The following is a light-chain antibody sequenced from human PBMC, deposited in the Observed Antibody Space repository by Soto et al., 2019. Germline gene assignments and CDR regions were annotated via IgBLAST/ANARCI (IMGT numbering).Light chain of an antibody. Sequence: QSALSQRHSVSGSPGLSVAIACTRTSSDVGGYDYVSWYQQHPGKAPKLMIYGVTKRPSGVPDRFSGSKSGNTASLTISRLQAEDESDYYCCSHGGRHSYVFGTGTKVTVL. CDR1: SSDVGGYDY. CDR3: CSHGGRHSYV. J-gene: IGLJ1*01. CDR2: GVT. V-gene: IGLV2-11*01.